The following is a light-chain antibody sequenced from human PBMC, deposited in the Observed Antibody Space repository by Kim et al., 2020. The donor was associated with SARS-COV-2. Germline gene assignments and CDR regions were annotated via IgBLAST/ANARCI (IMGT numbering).Light chain of an antibody. J-gene: IGKJ2*01. CDR3: QQHSSYSA. V-gene: IGKV1-5*03. Sequence: LSASVGDRDTITCRASQSIGNWLAWYQQKPGKAPKLLIYKASTLESGVPLRFSGSGSGTEFTLTISSLQPDDFASYYCQQHSSYSAFGQGTKLEI. CDR2: KAS. CDR1: QSIGNW.